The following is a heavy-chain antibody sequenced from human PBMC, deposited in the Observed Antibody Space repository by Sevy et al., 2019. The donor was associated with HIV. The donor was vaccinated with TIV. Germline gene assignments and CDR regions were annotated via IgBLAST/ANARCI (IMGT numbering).Heavy chain of an antibody. CDR3: ARLGGIYGDFDDY. Sequence: GGPLRLSCAASGFTFDDYTMHWVRQVPGKGLEWVSLISWDGSQKSYAQSVKGRFTISRDNSKDSLYLQMNSLRTEDTALYYCARLGGIYGDFDDYWGQGTLVTVSS. CDR1: GFTFDDYT. J-gene: IGHJ4*02. V-gene: IGHV3-43*01. D-gene: IGHD4-17*01. CDR2: ISWDGSQK.